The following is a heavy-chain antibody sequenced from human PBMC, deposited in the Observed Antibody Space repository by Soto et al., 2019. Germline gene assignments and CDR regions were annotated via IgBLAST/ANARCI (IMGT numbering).Heavy chain of an antibody. CDR1: GGSLGSGGYY. V-gene: IGHV4-31*11. Sequence: SETLSLTCAVSGGSLGSGGYYWTWIRQHPGKGLEWIGNIYYSGSTYYNPSLRSRVSISVDTSKNQFSLILSSVTAADTAVYYCARDRAMKELGPWGHGXLVTVHS. D-gene: IGHD1-26*01. CDR3: ARDRAMKELGP. J-gene: IGHJ5*02. CDR2: IYYSGST.